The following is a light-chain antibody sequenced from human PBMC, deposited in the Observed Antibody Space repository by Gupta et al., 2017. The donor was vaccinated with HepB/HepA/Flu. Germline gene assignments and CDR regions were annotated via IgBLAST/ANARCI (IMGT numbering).Light chain of an antibody. CDR3: QESDNNTGVV. Sequence: SYELTQPPSVSVSPGQTASLTCSGNSLSNKYGAWYQQKPGQSPILLRYHDNKRPSGIPERCSGSNSGNIPTMPTSGTQPMDAADDFCQESDNNTGVVFGGGTKLTVL. CDR1: SLSNKY. J-gene: IGLJ2*01. CDR2: HDN. V-gene: IGLV3-1*01.